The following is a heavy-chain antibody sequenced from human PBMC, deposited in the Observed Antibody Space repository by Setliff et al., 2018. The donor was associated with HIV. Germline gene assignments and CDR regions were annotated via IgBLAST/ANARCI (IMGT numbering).Heavy chain of an antibody. CDR2: INHSGST. J-gene: IGHJ6*03. Sequence: SETLSLTCAVYGGSFSGYYWSWIRQPPGKGLEWIGEINHSGSTNYNPSLKSRVTISVDTSKNQFSLKLSSVTAADTAVYYCARLLRARIYYYYYYMDVWGKGTTVTSP. CDR3: ARLLRARIYYYYYYMDV. V-gene: IGHV4-34*01. CDR1: GGSFSGYY.